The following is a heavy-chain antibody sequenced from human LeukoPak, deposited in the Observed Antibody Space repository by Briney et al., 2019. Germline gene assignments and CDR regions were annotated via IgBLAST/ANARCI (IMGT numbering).Heavy chain of an antibody. CDR1: GDSVSSDSAA. D-gene: IGHD6-13*01. J-gene: IGHJ4*02. V-gene: IGHV6-1*01. CDR2: TCYRSKWHS. Sequence: SQTLSLTCAISGDSVSSDSAAWNWIRQSPSRGLEWLGRTCYRSKWHSDYALSVKSRITIKPDTSKNQISLQLNSVTPEDTAVYYCTRVAGASFDYWGQGTLVTVSS. CDR3: TRVAGASFDY.